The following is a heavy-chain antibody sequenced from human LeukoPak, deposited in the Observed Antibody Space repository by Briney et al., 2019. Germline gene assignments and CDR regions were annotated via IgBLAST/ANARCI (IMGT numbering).Heavy chain of an antibody. V-gene: IGHV3-48*02. CDR3: ARVGREVFGMDF. J-gene: IGHJ6*02. CDR1: GYTFSTYG. CDR2: ISNSGSLI. D-gene: IGHD1-26*01. Sequence: PGGSLRLSCVGSGYTFSTYGMNWIRQAPGQGLEWVSYISNSGSLIYYADSVKGRVTISRDSGKNSLYLQMNSLRDEDTAVYYCARVGREVFGMDFWGQGTTVTVSS.